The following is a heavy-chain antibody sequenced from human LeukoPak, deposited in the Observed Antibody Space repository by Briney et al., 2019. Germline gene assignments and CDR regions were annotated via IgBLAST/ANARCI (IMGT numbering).Heavy chain of an antibody. CDR1: GGSISSSSYY. CDR2: IYYSGST. Sequence: SETLSLTCTVSGGSISSSSYYWGWIRQPPGKGLEWIGSIYYSGSTYYNPSLKSRVTISVDTSKNQFSLKLSSVTAADTVVYYCARDTWEPFDYWGQGTLVTVSS. D-gene: IGHD1-14*01. CDR3: ARDTWEPFDY. V-gene: IGHV4-39*07. J-gene: IGHJ4*02.